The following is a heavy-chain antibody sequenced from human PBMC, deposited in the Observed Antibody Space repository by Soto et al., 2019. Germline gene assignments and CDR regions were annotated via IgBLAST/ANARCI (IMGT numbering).Heavy chain of an antibody. J-gene: IGHJ4*02. CDR1: GFSLSTIGIC. CDR2: IDWDDNK. D-gene: IGHD1-26*01. V-gene: IGHV2-70*01. CDR3: SRSPRSGAYSGSSYFDY. Sequence: SGPTLVNTAQTLTLTCTFSGFSLSTIGICVSWIRQPPGKALEWLALIDWDDNKYYSTALNTRLTISKDTSKNQVVLTMTNMDPVDTATYYCSRSPRSGAYSGSSYFDYWGRGTLVTVSS.